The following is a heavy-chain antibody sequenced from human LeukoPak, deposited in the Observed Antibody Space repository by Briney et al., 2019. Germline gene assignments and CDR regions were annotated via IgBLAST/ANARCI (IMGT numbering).Heavy chain of an antibody. J-gene: IGHJ4*02. CDR1: GFTFSTYA. CDR2: ISNNGGST. D-gene: IGHD3-22*01. Sequence: GGSLRLSCSASGFTFSTYAMHWVRQAPGKGLEYVSAISNNGGSTYYADSVKGRFTISRDNSKNTLYLQMSSLRTEDTAVYYCARQSYYYDSSGYYHDYWGQGTLVTVSS. V-gene: IGHV3-64D*09. CDR3: ARQSYYYDSSGYYHDY.